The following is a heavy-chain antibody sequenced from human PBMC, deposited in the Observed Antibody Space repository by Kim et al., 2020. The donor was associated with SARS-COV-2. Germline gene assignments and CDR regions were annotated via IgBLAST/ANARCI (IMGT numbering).Heavy chain of an antibody. Sequence: GGSLRLSCAASGFTFSSYGMHWVRPAPGKGLEWVAVIWYDGSNKYYADSVKGRFTISRDYSKNTLYQQMNSLRAEDTAVYYCARERVGVTTYYFDYWGQGTLVTVSS. V-gene: IGHV3-33*01. D-gene: IGHD4-17*01. J-gene: IGHJ4*02. CDR2: IWYDGSNK. CDR3: ARERVGVTTYYFDY. CDR1: GFTFSSYG.